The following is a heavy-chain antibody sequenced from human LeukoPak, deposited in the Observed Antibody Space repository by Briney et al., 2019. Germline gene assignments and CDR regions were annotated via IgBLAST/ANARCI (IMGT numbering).Heavy chain of an antibody. CDR2: MYSGGST. J-gene: IGHJ4*02. CDR1: GITVSVNF. Sequence: GRSLRLSCAASGITVSVNFMSWVRQAPGKGPEWVSAMYSGGSTAYADSVRGRFIISRDAAKNTVDLQMNSLRTEDTAVYYCARDPPGGGYWGQGTLVNVSS. CDR3: ARDPPGGGY. D-gene: IGHD1-26*01. V-gene: IGHV3-66*02.